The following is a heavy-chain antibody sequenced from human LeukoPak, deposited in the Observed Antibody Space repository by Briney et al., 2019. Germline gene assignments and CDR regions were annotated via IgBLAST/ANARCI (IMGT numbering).Heavy chain of an antibody. CDR1: GFTFSSYG. CDR3: ANGEGSPPKGIADY. D-gene: IGHD3-10*01. Sequence: GGSLRLSCAASGFTFSSYGMHWVRQAPGKGLEWVAFIRYDGSNKYYADSVKGRFTISRDNSRNTLYLQMNSLRVEDTAVYYCANGEGSPPKGIADYWGQGTLVTVSS. V-gene: IGHV3-30*02. CDR2: IRYDGSNK. J-gene: IGHJ4*02.